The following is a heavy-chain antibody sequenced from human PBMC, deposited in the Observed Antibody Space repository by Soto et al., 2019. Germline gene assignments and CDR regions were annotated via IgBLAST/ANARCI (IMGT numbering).Heavy chain of an antibody. J-gene: IGHJ4*02. CDR1: GFTFSHHD. CDR2: ISTSGGRT. D-gene: IGHD2-8*02. V-gene: IGHV3-23*01. CDR3: AKWLSTASSVDS. Sequence: EVHLLESGGGFVQPGGSLRLSCAASGFTFSHHDMSWVRQAPGKGLEWVSAISTSGGRTHYADSVKGRFTISRDNSKNMLSLQLNSLRPEDTAVYHCAKWLSTASSVDSWGQGTLVTVSS.